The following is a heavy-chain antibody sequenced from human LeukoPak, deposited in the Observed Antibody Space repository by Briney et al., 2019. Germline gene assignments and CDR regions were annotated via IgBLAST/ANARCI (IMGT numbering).Heavy chain of an antibody. CDR3: ARDPIIGLQDAFHI. Sequence: ASVKVSCKASGYTFTGYFIHWMRQAPGQGLEWMGWINANSGGTKYVQKFQGRVTMTRDTSISTAYMEMSRLRSDDTAVYYCARDPIIGLQDAFHIWGQGTMVTVSS. D-gene: IGHD3-16*02. CDR2: INANSGGT. CDR1: GYTFTGYF. J-gene: IGHJ3*02. V-gene: IGHV1-2*02.